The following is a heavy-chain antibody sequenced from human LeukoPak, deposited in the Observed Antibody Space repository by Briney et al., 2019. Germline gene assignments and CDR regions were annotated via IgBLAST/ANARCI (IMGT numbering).Heavy chain of an antibody. CDR1: RFTFDDYA. D-gene: IGHD3-10*01. CDR2: ISWGGGST. Sequence: GGSLRLSCAASRFTFDDYAMHWVRQAPGKGLEWVSLISWGGGSTYYAESVKGRFTISRDNSKNSLYLHMNSLRAEDTALYYCAKDRSGNSYGHFDYWGQGTLVTVSS. CDR3: AKDRSGNSYGHFDY. V-gene: IGHV3-43D*04. J-gene: IGHJ4*02.